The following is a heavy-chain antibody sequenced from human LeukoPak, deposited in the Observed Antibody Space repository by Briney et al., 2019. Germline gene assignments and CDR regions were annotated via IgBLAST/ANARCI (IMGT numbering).Heavy chain of an antibody. CDR2: IYHSGST. Sequence: SETLSLTCTVSGDSISGYYWSWIRQPPGEGLQWIGYIYHSGSTNYNPSLKSRVSMSVDRSENQFSLNLGSVTAADTAVYYGAREEDGGTYYWGQGTLVTVSS. J-gene: IGHJ4*02. CDR3: AREEDGGTYY. D-gene: IGHD1-26*01. CDR1: GDSISGYY. V-gene: IGHV4-59*01.